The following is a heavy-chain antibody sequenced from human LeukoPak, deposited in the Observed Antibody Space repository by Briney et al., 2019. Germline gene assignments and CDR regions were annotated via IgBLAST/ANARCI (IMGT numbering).Heavy chain of an antibody. V-gene: IGHV3-23*01. CDR3: AKAAASSGWYADY. CDR2: ISGSGGST. Sequence: PGGSLRLSCAASGFTFSNYAMSWVRQAPGKGLEWVSAISGSGGSTYYADSVKGRFTISRDNSKNTLYLQMNSLRAENTAVYYCAKAAASSGWYADYWGQGTLVTVSS. D-gene: IGHD6-19*01. J-gene: IGHJ4*02. CDR1: GFTFSNYA.